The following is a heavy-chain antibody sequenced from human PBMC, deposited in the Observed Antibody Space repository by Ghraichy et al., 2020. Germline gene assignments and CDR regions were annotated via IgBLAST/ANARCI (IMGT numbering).Heavy chain of an antibody. CDR1: GYTFTSYA. D-gene: IGHD3-3*01. CDR3: ARGFNNGDFWSGYLFDY. J-gene: IGHJ4*02. V-gene: IGHV7-4-1*02. CDR2: INTNTGNP. Sequence: ASVKVSCKASGYTFTSYAMNWVRQAPGQGLEWMGWINTNTGNPTYAQGFTGRFVFSLDTSVSTAYLQISSLKAEDTAVYYCARGFNNGDFWSGYLFDYWGQGTLVTVSS.